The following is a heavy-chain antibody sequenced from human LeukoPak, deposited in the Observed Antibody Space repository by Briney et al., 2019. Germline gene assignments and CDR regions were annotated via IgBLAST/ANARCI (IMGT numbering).Heavy chain of an antibody. D-gene: IGHD3-3*01. CDR2: ISGSGGST. J-gene: IGHJ6*03. CDR3: AKAPYDFWTNYYYYMDV. V-gene: IGHV3-23*01. CDR1: GFTFSSYA. Sequence: GGSLRLSCAASGFTFSSYAMSWVRQAPGKGLEWVSAISGSGGSTYYADSVKGRFTFSRDNSKNTLYLQMNSLRAEDTAVYHCAKAPYDFWTNYYYYMDVWGKGTTVTVSS.